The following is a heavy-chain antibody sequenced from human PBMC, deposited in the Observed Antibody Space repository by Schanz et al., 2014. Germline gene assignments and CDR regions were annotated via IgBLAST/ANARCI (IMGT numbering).Heavy chain of an antibody. CDR2: IKHDGDEK. V-gene: IGHV3-7*01. CDR3: ARVRTIYGSGAMGY. D-gene: IGHD3-10*01. J-gene: IGHJ4*02. Sequence: EVQLLESGGGLEQPGGSLRLSCAASGFTFSSYAMSWVRQAPGKGLEWVANIKHDGDEKDYVDSVKGRFTISRDNAKKSLYLEMNSLRAEDTAVYYCARVRTIYGSGAMGYWGQGTLVTVSS. CDR1: GFTFSSYA.